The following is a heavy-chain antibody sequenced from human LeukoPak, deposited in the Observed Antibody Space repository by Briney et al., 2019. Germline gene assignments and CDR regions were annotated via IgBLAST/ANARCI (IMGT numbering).Heavy chain of an antibody. V-gene: IGHV1-3*01. CDR3: AREEPGGGSPALLDY. CDR2: INAGNGNT. CDR1: GYTFTNFA. Sequence: ASVKVSCKPSGYTFTNFAIHWVRQAPGQRLEWMGWINAGNGNTKYSQNLQGRVTIAGDTSTSTAYMELRSLRSDDTAVYYCAREEPGGGSPALLDYWGQGTLVTVSS. D-gene: IGHD1-26*01. J-gene: IGHJ4*02.